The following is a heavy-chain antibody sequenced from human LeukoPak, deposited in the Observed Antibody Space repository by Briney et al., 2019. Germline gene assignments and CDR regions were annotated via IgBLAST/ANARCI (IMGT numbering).Heavy chain of an antibody. CDR1: GFTFSSYT. D-gene: IGHD1/OR15-1a*01. V-gene: IGHV3-21*01. Sequence: GGSLRLSCAASGFTFSSYTMNWVRQAPGKGLEWVSSITSSSSYIYYADSVMGRFTISRDNANNSLYLQMNSLRAEDTAVYYCARDRHWTNDWVFDYWGQGTLVTVSS. CDR3: ARDRHWTNDWVFDY. J-gene: IGHJ4*02. CDR2: ITSSSSYI.